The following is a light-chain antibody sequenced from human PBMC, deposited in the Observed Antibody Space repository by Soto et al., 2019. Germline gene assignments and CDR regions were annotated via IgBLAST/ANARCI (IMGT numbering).Light chain of an antibody. CDR2: AAS. CDR3: QQSYSSPPT. CDR1: QTISSH. V-gene: IGKV1-39*01. Sequence: DIQMTQSPSSLSASVGDRVTITCRTSQTISSHLNWYQQKPGKAPKLLIFAASTLLSGVPSRFSGSGSGTDFTLTITSLQPEDFATYYCQQSYSSPPTFGQGTKVEIK. J-gene: IGKJ1*01.